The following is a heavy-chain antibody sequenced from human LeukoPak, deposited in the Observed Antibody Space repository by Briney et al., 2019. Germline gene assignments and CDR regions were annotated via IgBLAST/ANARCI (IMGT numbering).Heavy chain of an antibody. CDR1: GGTFSSYA. D-gene: IGHD3-22*01. V-gene: IGHV1-69*04. Sequence: SVKVSCKASGGTFSSYAISWVRQAPGQGLEWMGRIIPILGIANYAQKFQGRVTITADKSTSTAYMELSSLRSEDTAVYYCARSTYYYDSSGYYYTADYWGQGTPVTVSS. CDR3: ARSTYYYDSSGYYYTADY. CDR2: IIPILGIA. J-gene: IGHJ4*02.